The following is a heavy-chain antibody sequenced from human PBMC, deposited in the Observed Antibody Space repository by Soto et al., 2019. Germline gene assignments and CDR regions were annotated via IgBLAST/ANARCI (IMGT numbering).Heavy chain of an antibody. CDR1: GFTFSDYY. Sequence: GGSLRLSCAAPGFTFSDYYMSWIRQAPGKGLEWVSYISSSSGYTNYADSVKGRFTISRDNAKNSLYLQMNSLRAEDTAVYYCARFGSGYDSDYWGQGTLVTVSS. D-gene: IGHD5-12*01. V-gene: IGHV3-11*06. J-gene: IGHJ4*02. CDR3: ARFGSGYDSDY. CDR2: ISSSSGYT.